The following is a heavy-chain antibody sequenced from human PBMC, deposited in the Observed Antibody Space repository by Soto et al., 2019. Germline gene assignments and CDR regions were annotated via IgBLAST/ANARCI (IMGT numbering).Heavy chain of an antibody. J-gene: IGHJ5*02. Sequence: EVQLVESGGGLVQPGGSLRLSCAASRFTFTSSWMSWVRQAPGKGLEWVANIKQDGNEAYYLDSVKGRFTISRDNAWTSLYLQMNSLRADDTAVYYCAGIQNNWFDPWGQGTLVTVAS. D-gene: IGHD1-20*01. CDR1: RFTFTSSW. V-gene: IGHV3-7*01. CDR2: IKQDGNEA. CDR3: AGIQNNWFDP.